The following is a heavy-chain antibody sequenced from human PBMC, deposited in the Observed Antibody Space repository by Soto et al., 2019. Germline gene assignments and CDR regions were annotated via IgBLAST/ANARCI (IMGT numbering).Heavy chain of an antibody. CDR2: ISYDGSNS. J-gene: IGHJ4*02. CDR3: AKDQHPLATITVVTGLDF. CDR1: GFSFSSYG. V-gene: IGHV3-30*18. Sequence: PGGSLRLSCAASGFSFSSYGLHWVRQAPGRGLEWVAVISYDGSNSYHADSVTGRFTISRDNSKDTLYLQMNNLRPEDTAVYHCAKDQHPLATITVVTGLDFWGQGSRVTVLL. D-gene: IGHD3-22*01.